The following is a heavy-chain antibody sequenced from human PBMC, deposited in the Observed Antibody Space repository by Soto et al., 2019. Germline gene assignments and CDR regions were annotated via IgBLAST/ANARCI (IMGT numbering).Heavy chain of an antibody. J-gene: IGHJ3*02. CDR2: ISGSGGST. CDR3: AKDLVAVAMRAFDI. Sequence: GGSLRLSCAASGFTFDDYAMHWVRQAPGKGLEWVSAISGSGGSTYYADSVKGRFTISRDNSKNTLYLQMNSLRAEDTAVYYCAKDLVAVAMRAFDIWGQGTMVTVSS. D-gene: IGHD6-19*01. V-gene: IGHV3-23*01. CDR1: GFTFDDYA.